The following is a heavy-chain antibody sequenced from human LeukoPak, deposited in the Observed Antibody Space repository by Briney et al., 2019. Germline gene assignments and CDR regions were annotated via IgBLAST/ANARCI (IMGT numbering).Heavy chain of an antibody. V-gene: IGHV1-18*01. Sequence: ASVKVSCKASGYTFTSYGISWVRQAPGQGLEWMGWISAYNGNTNYAQKLQGRVTMTPDTSTSTAYMELRSLRSDDTAVYYCARSPLTYCSSTSCYGLDPWGQGTLVTVSS. D-gene: IGHD2-2*01. CDR3: ARSPLTYCSSTSCYGLDP. J-gene: IGHJ5*02. CDR2: ISAYNGNT. CDR1: GYTFTSYG.